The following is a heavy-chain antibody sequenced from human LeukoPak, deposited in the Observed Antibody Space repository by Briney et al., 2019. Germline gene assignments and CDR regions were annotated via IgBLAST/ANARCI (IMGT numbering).Heavy chain of an antibody. CDR2: ISSSSSTI. V-gene: IGHV3-48*04. CDR3: ARGRGQQHTSH. CDR1: GFTFSSYS. Sequence: GGSLRLSCAASGFTFSSYSMNWVRQAPGKGLEWVSYISSSSSTIYYADSVKGRFTISRDNSKNSLFLHMGSLRVEDTAVYYCARGRGQQHTSHWGQGALVTVSS. J-gene: IGHJ4*02. D-gene: IGHD6-13*01.